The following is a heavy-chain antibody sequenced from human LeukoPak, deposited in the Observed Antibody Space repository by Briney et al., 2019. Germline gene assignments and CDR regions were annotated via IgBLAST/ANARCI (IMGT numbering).Heavy chain of an antibody. Sequence: GASVKVSCKASGYTFTGYYMHWVRQAPGQGLEWMGWINPNSGGTNYAQKFQGRVTMTGDTSISTAYMELSRLRSDDTAVYYCARRVERRLGAFDIWGQGTMVTVSS. CDR1: GYTFTGYY. CDR2: INPNSGGT. V-gene: IGHV1-2*02. CDR3: ARRVERRLGAFDI. J-gene: IGHJ3*02. D-gene: IGHD1-1*01.